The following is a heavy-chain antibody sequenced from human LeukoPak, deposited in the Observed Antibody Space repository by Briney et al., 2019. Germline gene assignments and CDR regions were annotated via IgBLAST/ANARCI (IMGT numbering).Heavy chain of an antibody. Sequence: GGSLRLSCAASGLTFSSYAMHWVRQAPGKGLEWVAVISYDGSNKYYADPVKGRFTISRDNSKNTLYLQMNSLRAEDTAVYYCARCNTIFGVVIIPFLGYWGQGTLVTVSS. CDR2: ISYDGSNK. CDR3: ARCNTIFGVVIIPFLGY. D-gene: IGHD3-3*01. J-gene: IGHJ4*02. CDR1: GLTFSSYA. V-gene: IGHV3-30-3*01.